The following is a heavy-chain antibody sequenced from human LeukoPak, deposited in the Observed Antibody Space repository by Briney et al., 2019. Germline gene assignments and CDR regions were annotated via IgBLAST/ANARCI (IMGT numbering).Heavy chain of an antibody. V-gene: IGHV3-30*02. Sequence: GGSLRLSCAASGFTFSSYGMHWVRQAPGKGLEWVAVIWYGGSNKYYADSVKGRFTISRDNSKNTLYLQMNSLRAEDTAVYYCAKDYCSSTSCYRFDYWGQGTLVTVSS. CDR2: IWYGGSNK. CDR3: AKDYCSSTSCYRFDY. D-gene: IGHD2-2*01. J-gene: IGHJ4*02. CDR1: GFTFSSYG.